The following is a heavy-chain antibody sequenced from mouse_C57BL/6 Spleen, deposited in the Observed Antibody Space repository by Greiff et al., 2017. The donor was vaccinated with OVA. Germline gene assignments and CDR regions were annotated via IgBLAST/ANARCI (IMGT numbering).Heavy chain of an antibody. D-gene: IGHD4-1*01. J-gene: IGHJ3*01. CDR2: IYPGDGDT. CDR3: AREETGSDGFAY. Sequence: VQLKQSGAELVKPGASVKISCKASGYAFRSYWMNWVKKRPGKGLEWIGQIYPGDGDTNYHGKIKGKATRTADKSTSTAYMQLSSLTSEDSAVYFCAREETGSDGFAYWGQGTPVTVSA. CDR1: GYAFRSYW. V-gene: IGHV1-80*01.